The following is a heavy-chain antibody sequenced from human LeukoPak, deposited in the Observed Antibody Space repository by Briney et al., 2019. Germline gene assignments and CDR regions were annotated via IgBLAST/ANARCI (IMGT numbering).Heavy chain of an antibody. D-gene: IGHD3-9*01. Sequence: SETLSLTCAVYGGSFSGYYWSWIRQPPGKGLEWIGEINHSGSTNYNPSLKSRVTISVDTSKNQFSLKLSSVTAADTAVYYCAREGRYFGWSTPHYYYYMDVWGKGTTVTVSS. V-gene: IGHV4-34*01. CDR2: INHSGST. CDR3: AREGRYFGWSTPHYYYYMDV. J-gene: IGHJ6*03. CDR1: GGSFSGYY.